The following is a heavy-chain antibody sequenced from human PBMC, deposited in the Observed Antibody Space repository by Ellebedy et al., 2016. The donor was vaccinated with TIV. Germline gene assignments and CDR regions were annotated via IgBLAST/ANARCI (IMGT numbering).Heavy chain of an antibody. J-gene: IGHJ3*02. CDR1: GGSISSYY. V-gene: IGHV4-59*01. CDR2: IYYSGST. D-gene: IGHD3-16*01. CDR3: ASTPSLAGGHDAFDI. Sequence: SETLSLTCTVSGGSISSYYWSWIRQPPGKGLEWIGYIYYSGSTNYNPSLKSRVTISVDTSKNQLSLKLSSVTAADTAVYYCASTPSLAGGHDAFDIWGQGTMVTVSS.